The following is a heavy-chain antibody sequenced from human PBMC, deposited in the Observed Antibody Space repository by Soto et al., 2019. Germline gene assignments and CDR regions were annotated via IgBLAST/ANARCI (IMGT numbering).Heavy chain of an antibody. CDR3: AKDPYDLLLGMDV. Sequence: GGSLRLSCTASGLTFSTFAMSWVRQSPGKGLEWVSTISGNGGATFYADSVKGRFTISRDNSKNTLYLQMNSLRAEDTAVYYCAKDPYDLLLGMDVWGQGTTVTVSS. CDR1: GLTFSTFA. CDR2: ISGNGGAT. V-gene: IGHV3-23*01. J-gene: IGHJ6*02. D-gene: IGHD3-22*01.